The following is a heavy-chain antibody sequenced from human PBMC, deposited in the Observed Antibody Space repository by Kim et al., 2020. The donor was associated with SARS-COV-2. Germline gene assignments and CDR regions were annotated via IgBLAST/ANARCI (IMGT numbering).Heavy chain of an antibody. V-gene: IGHV4-59*01. CDR3: TALLPYSSGWYVDH. J-gene: IGHJ4*02. D-gene: IGHD6-19*01. Sequence: NPSLKSRVTISVDTSKNQFSLKLSSVTAADTAVYYCTALLPYSSGWYVDHWGQGTLVTVSS.